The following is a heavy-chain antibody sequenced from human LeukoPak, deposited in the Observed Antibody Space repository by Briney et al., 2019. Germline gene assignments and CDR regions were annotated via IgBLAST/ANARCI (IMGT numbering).Heavy chain of an antibody. D-gene: IGHD5-18*01. Sequence: GGSLRLSCAASGFTFSSYAMSWVRQAPGKVLEWVSAISGSGGSTYYADSMKGRFTISRDNSKNTLYLQMNSLRAEDTAVYYCAKDTAMVLRPPDYWGQGTLVTVSS. CDR3: AKDTAMVLRPPDY. V-gene: IGHV3-23*01. CDR2: ISGSGGST. CDR1: GFTFSSYA. J-gene: IGHJ4*02.